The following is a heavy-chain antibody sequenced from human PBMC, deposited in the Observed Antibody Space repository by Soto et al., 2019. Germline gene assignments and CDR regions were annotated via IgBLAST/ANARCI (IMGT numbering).Heavy chain of an antibody. CDR2: IYYNGST. CDR1: GGSISSGGYY. Sequence: SETLSLTCTVSGGSISSGGYYWSWIRQHPGKGLEWIGYIYYNGSTYYNPSLKSRVTISVDTSKNQFSLKLSSVTAADTAVYYCARVRPPACLDPWGQGTLVTVSS. J-gene: IGHJ5*02. V-gene: IGHV4-31*03. CDR3: ARVRPPACLDP. D-gene: IGHD4-17*01.